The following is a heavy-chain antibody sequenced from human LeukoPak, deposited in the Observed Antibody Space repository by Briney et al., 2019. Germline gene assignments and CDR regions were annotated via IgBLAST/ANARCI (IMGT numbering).Heavy chain of an antibody. V-gene: IGHV3-9*01. CDR3: AKKAGASGY. CDR1: GFTFDDYA. D-gene: IGHD1-26*01. CDR2: ISWNSGSI. Sequence: GRSLRLSCAASGFTFDDYAMHWVRQAPGKGLEWVSGISWNSGSIGYADSVKGRFTISRDNSKNTLYLQMNSLRAEDTAVYYCAKKAGASGYWGQGTLVTVSS. J-gene: IGHJ4*02.